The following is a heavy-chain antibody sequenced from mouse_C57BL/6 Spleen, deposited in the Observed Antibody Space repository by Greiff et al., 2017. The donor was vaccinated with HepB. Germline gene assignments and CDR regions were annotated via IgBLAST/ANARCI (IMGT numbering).Heavy chain of an antibody. D-gene: IGHD2-5*01. V-gene: IGHV7-3*01. CDR2: IRNKANGYTT. Sequence: EVQLVESGGGLVQPGGSLSLSCAASGFTFTDYYMSWVRQPPGKALEWLGFIRNKANGYTTEYSASVKGRFTISRDNSQSILYLQMNALRAEDSATYYCPRGYSNYPHYYAMDYWGQGTSVTVSS. CDR3: PRGYSNYPHYYAMDY. J-gene: IGHJ4*01. CDR1: GFTFTDYY.